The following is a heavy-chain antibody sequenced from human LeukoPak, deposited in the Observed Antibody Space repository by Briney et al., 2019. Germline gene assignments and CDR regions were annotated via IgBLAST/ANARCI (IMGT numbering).Heavy chain of an antibody. CDR3: AKCPTYYDILTGYHDY. V-gene: IGHV3-23*01. CDR2: ISGSGGST. Sequence: GGSLRLSCAASGFTFSSYAMGWVRQAPGKGLEWVSAISGSGGSTYYADSVKGRFTISRDNSKNTLYLQMNSLRAEDTAVYYCAKCPTYYDILTGYHDYWGQGTLVTVSS. D-gene: IGHD3-9*01. J-gene: IGHJ4*02. CDR1: GFTFSSYA.